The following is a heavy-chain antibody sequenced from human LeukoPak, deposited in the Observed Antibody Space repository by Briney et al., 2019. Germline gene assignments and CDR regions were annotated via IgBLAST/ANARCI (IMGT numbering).Heavy chain of an antibody. J-gene: IGHJ4*02. CDR2: INWSGGST. CDR3: ARAPITSPFYFDY. V-gene: IGHV3-20*04. D-gene: IGHD2-2*01. CDR1: GFAFDEHG. Sequence: GGSLRLSCTASGFAFDEHGVSWVRQVPGKGLEWVSGINWSGGSTGYADPLRGRFTISRDNAKNSLYLQMDSLRAEDTALYYCARAPITSPFYFDYWGQGTLVTVSS.